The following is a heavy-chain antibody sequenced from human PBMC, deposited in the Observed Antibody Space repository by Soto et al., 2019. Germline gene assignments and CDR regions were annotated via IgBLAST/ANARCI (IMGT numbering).Heavy chain of an antibody. CDR1: GYTFINYD. D-gene: IGHD2-21*01. CDR3: ATACTLKSDGDCYSRYKWFGP. Sequence: ASVKVSCKVFGYTFINYDLHWVRQAPGQRLEWMGWIDPGNGNTKYSQKFQGRFTITRDTSATTVYMELSSLRSEDTAVYYCATACTLKSDGDCYSRYKWFGPWGQGTLVSVSS. V-gene: IGHV1-3*01. J-gene: IGHJ5*02. CDR2: IDPGNGNT.